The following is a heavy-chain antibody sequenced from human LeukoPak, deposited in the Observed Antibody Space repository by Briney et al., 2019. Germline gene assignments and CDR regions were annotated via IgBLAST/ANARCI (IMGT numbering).Heavy chain of an antibody. CDR3: ARDRHIAAAGYYFDY. V-gene: IGHV3-23*01. Sequence: GGSLRLSCAASGFTFSNYAMTWVRQAPGKGLEWVSAISGSGGSKSYVDSVEARFSISRDNSKNTLFLQMNSLRAEDTAIYYCARDRHIAAAGYYFDYWGQGTLVTVSS. D-gene: IGHD6-25*01. CDR2: ISGSGGSK. CDR1: GFTFSNYA. J-gene: IGHJ4*02.